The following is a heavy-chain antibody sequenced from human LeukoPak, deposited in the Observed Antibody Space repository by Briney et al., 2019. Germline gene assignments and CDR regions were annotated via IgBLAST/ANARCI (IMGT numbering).Heavy chain of an antibody. CDR3: ARDPVPAAARHFDY. D-gene: IGHD2-2*01. CDR2: TSSDERTK. CDR1: GLTFSSYS. V-gene: IGHV3-30*04. Sequence: GGSLRLSCAASGLTFSSYSMHWVRQAPGKGLEWVAVTSSDERTKYYADSVGGRLTISRDNSKNTLYLQMNSLRADDTGVYYCARDPVPAAARHFDYWGRGTLVTVSS. J-gene: IGHJ4*02.